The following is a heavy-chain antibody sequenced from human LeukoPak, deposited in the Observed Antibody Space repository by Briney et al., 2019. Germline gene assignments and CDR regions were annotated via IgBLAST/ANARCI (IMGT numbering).Heavy chain of an antibody. Sequence: GGSLRLSCAASGFTFSSYWMHWVRQAPGKGLVWVSRINSDGSSTSYADSVKGRFTISRDNAKNTLCLQMDSLRAEDTAVYYCAREASITIFGVVTANWFDPWGQGTLVTVSS. J-gene: IGHJ5*02. CDR2: INSDGSST. D-gene: IGHD3-3*01. V-gene: IGHV3-74*01. CDR3: AREASITIFGVVTANWFDP. CDR1: GFTFSSYW.